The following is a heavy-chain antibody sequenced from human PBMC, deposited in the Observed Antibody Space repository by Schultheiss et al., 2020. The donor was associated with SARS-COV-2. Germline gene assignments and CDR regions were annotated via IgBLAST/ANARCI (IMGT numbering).Heavy chain of an antibody. V-gene: IGHV4-38-2*02. CDR3: ARNYDSSGYYPVAFDY. J-gene: IGHJ4*02. CDR1: ASSISGYY. D-gene: IGHD3-22*01. CDR2: IYHSGST. Sequence: SETLSLTCNVSASSISGYYWAWIRQPPGKGLEWIGSIYHSGSTYYNPSLKSRVTISVDTSKNQFSLKLSSVTAADTAVYYCARNYDSSGYYPVAFDYWGQGTLVTVSS.